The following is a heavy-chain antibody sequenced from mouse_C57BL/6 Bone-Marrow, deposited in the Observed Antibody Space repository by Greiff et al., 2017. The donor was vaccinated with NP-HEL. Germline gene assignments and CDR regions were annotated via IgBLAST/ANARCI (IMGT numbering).Heavy chain of an antibody. D-gene: IGHD2-3*01. Sequence: EVQGVESGGGLVKPGGSLKLSCAASGFTFSSYAMSWVRQTPEKRLEWVATISDGGSYTYYPDNVKGRFTISRDNAKNNLYLQMSHLKSEDTAMYYCARADGYYGYFDVWGTGTTVTVSS. V-gene: IGHV5-4*01. CDR1: GFTFSSYA. J-gene: IGHJ1*03. CDR2: ISDGGSYT. CDR3: ARADGYYGYFDV.